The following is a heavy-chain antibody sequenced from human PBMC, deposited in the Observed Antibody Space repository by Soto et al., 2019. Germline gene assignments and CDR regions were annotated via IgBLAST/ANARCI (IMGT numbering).Heavy chain of an antibody. CDR3: ARNWFDP. CDR1: GGSIISSSYY. Sequence: PSETLSLTCTVSGGSIISSSYYWGWIRQPPGKGLEWIGSIYYSGSTYYNPSLKSRVTISVDTSKNQFSLKLSSVTAADTAVYYCARNWFDPWGQGTLVTVSS. J-gene: IGHJ5*02. V-gene: IGHV4-39*01. CDR2: IYYSGST.